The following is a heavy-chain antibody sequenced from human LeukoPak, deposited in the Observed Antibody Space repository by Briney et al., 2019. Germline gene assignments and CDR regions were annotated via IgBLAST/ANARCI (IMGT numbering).Heavy chain of an antibody. D-gene: IGHD2-2*01. Sequence: ASETLSLTCTVSDGSISSYYWSWIRQPAGKGLEWIGRIYTSGSTNYNPSLKSRVTMSVDTSKNQFSLKLSSVTAADTAVYYCAREAYCSSTSCYDYWGQGTLVTVSS. CDR1: DGSISSYY. J-gene: IGHJ4*02. V-gene: IGHV4-4*07. CDR3: AREAYCSSTSCYDY. CDR2: IYTSGST.